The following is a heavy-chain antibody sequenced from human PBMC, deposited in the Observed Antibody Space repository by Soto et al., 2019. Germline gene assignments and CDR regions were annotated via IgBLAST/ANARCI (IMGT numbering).Heavy chain of an antibody. J-gene: IGHJ4*02. CDR2: IDQDGSEK. CDR3: ARGPLDY. Sequence: GGSLRLSCAVSEFTFSNYWMNWVRQAPGKGLEWVANIDQDGSEKYYTGSVKDRFTISRDNAKNSLFLDMNSLRVEDTAVYYCARGPLDYWGQGTLVTVSS. CDR1: EFTFSNYW. V-gene: IGHV3-7*01.